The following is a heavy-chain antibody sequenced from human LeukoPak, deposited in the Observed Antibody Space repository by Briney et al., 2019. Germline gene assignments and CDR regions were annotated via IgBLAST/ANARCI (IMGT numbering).Heavy chain of an antibody. V-gene: IGHV3-7*01. Sequence: GGSLRLSCAASGFTFTTYCMSWVRQLPGKGLEWVANINQDGTEKYYVGSVKGRFTISRDNAKNSLDLQMNSLRVEDTGIYYCVKVAKYYYGSETYYFFEHWGQGTPVTASS. CDR3: VKVAKYYYGSETYYFFEH. CDR2: INQDGTEK. CDR1: GFTFTTYC. D-gene: IGHD3-10*01. J-gene: IGHJ4*02.